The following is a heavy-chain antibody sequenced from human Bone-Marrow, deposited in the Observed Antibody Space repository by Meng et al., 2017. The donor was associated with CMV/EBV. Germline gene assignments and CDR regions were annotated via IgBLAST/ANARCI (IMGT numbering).Heavy chain of an antibody. CDR3: ARQYYYDGNGYYSGDY. D-gene: IGHD3-22*01. CDR2: IIPIVGIA. CDR1: GGTFSSYT. Sequence: SVKVSCKASGGTFSSYTISWVRQAPGQGLEWMGRIIPIVGIANYAQRFQGRVTITADKSTSTAYMELTSLRSEDTAVYYCARQYYYDGNGYYSGDYWGQGTLVTVSS. J-gene: IGHJ4*02. V-gene: IGHV1-69*02.